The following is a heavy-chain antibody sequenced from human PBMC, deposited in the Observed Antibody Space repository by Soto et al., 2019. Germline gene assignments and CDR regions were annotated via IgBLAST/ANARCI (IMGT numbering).Heavy chain of an antibody. CDR1: GFTFSSYA. V-gene: IGHV3-23*01. CDR3: AKGFYDFWSGYSVGFDYYMDV. J-gene: IGHJ6*03. Sequence: GGSLRLSCAASGFTFSSYAMSWVRQAPGKGLEWVPAISGGGGSTYYADSVKGRFTISRDNSKNTLYLQMNSLRAEDTAVYYCAKGFYDFWSGYSVGFDYYMDVWGKGTTVTVSS. D-gene: IGHD3-3*01. CDR2: ISGGGGST.